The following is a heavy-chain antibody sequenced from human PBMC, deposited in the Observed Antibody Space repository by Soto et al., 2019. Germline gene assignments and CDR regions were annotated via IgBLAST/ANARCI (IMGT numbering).Heavy chain of an antibody. V-gene: IGHV3-23*01. CDR3: AKEVVATPYYYYYGLDV. Sequence: PGGSLRLSCAASGFTFSSYAMSWVRQAPGKGLKWVSAISGSGDSTYYADSVKGRFTISRVNSKNTLFLQMNSLRAEDTAVYYCAKEVVATPYYYYYGLDVWGQGTTVTVSS. CDR2: ISGSGDST. J-gene: IGHJ6*02. D-gene: IGHD5-12*01. CDR1: GFTFSSYA.